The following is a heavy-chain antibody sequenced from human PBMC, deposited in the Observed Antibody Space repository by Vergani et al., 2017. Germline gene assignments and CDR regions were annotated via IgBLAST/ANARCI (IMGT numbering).Heavy chain of an antibody. CDR1: GGSISSYY. Sequence: QVQLQESGPGLVKPSETLSLTCTVSGGSISSYYWSWIRQPPGKGLEWIGYIYYSGSTNYNPSLKSRVTISVDTSKNQFSLKLSSVTAADTAVYYCARGPDIVVVPAAIYYYYGMDFWGQGTTVTVSS. V-gene: IGHV4-59*01. D-gene: IGHD2-2*01. CDR3: ARGPDIVVVPAAIYYYYGMDF. J-gene: IGHJ6*02. CDR2: IYYSGST.